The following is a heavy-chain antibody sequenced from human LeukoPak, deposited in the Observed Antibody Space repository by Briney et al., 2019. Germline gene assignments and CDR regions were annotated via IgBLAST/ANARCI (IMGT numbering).Heavy chain of an antibody. J-gene: IGHJ4*02. CDR2: INSDGSST. CDR1: GFTFGSYW. CDR3: ARETSRSGSYPDY. D-gene: IGHD1-26*01. V-gene: IGHV3-74*01. Sequence: PGGSLRLSCAASGFTFGSYWMHWVGQGPGKGLVWVSRINSDGSSTSYADSVKGRFTISRDNAKNTLYLQMNSLRAEDTAVYYCARETSRSGSYPDYWGQGTLVTVSS.